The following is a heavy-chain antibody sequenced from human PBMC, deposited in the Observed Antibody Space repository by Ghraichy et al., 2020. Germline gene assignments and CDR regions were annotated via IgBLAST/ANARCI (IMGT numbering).Heavy chain of an antibody. J-gene: IGHJ5*02. CDR1: GFTFSSYW. V-gene: IGHV3-74*01. CDR2: INSDGSST. Sequence: GGSLRLSCAASGFTFSSYWMHWVRQAPGKGLVWVSRINSDGSSTSYADSVKGRFTISRDNAKNTLYLQMNSLRAEDTAVYYCARGVGYYDILTGYSPENWFDPWGQGTLVTVSS. CDR3: ARGVGYYDILTGYSPENWFDP. D-gene: IGHD3-9*01.